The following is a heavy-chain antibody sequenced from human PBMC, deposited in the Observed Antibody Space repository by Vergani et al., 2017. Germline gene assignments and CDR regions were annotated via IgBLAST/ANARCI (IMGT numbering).Heavy chain of an antibody. Sequence: QLQLQESGPGLVKPSETLSLTCTVSGGSITYGAFYWGWIRQSPGKGLEWLGTIDRTGRTHLSPSLKSRLTISVDTTKNQFSLRLTSATAADTAVYYCARHLRGYSYGVFDYWGQGREVTVSS. CDR3: ARHLRGYSYGVFDY. J-gene: IGHJ4*02. V-gene: IGHV4-39*07. CDR2: IDRTGRT. CDR1: GGSITYGAFY. D-gene: IGHD5-18*01.